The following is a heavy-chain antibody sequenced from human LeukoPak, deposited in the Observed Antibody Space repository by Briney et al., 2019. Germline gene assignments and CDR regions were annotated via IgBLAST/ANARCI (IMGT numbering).Heavy chain of an antibody. D-gene: IGHD4-11*01. V-gene: IGHV1-69*13. Sequence: ASVKVSCKASGGTFSSYAISWVRQAPGQGLEWMGGIIPIFGTANYAQKFQGRVTITADESTSTAYMELSSLRSEDTAVYYRARVGVTVTIQNYMDVWGKGTTVTVSS. J-gene: IGHJ6*03. CDR3: ARVGVTVTIQNYMDV. CDR1: GGTFSSYA. CDR2: IIPIFGTA.